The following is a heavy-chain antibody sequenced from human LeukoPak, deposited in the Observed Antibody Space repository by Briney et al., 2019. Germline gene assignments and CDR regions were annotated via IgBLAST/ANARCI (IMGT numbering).Heavy chain of an antibody. Sequence: PGGSLRLSCAASGFTVSSNYMSWVRQAAGKGLEWVSVIYSGGSTYYADSVKGRFTISRDNSKNTLYLQMNSLRAEDTAVYYCARVEQHYYDSSGYYYSDYWGQGTLVTVSS. J-gene: IGHJ4*02. CDR1: GFTVSSNY. CDR2: IYSGGST. CDR3: ARVEQHYYDSSGYYYSDY. D-gene: IGHD3-22*01. V-gene: IGHV3-53*01.